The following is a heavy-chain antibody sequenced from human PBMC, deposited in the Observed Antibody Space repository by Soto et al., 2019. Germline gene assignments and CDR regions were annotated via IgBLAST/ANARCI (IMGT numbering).Heavy chain of an antibody. V-gene: IGHV4-30-4*01. CDR3: AREGGESSDGLYYFDS. CDR2: IYYSGNT. CDR1: GGSASSDNY. D-gene: IGHD3-16*01. Sequence: PSETLSLTCTVSGGSASSDNYWSWIRQPPGKGLEWIGHIYYSGNTDYNPSLKSRLAISIDTSKNQFSLKLSSVTAADTAVYFCAREGGESSDGLYYFDSWGQGSLVTVSS. J-gene: IGHJ4*02.